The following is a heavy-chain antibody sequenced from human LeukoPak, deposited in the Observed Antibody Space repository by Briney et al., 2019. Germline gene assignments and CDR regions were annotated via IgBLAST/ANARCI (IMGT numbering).Heavy chain of an antibody. J-gene: IGHJ6*03. CDR3: ARGSGSLEYYYYYMDV. Sequence: SETLSLTCTVSGGSISSYYWSWIRQPAGKGLEWIGRIYTSGSTNYNPSLKSRVTMSVDTSENQFSLKLSSVTAADTAVYYCARGSGSLEYYYYYMDVWGKGTTVTVSS. D-gene: IGHD1-26*01. CDR2: IYTSGST. V-gene: IGHV4-4*07. CDR1: GGSISSYY.